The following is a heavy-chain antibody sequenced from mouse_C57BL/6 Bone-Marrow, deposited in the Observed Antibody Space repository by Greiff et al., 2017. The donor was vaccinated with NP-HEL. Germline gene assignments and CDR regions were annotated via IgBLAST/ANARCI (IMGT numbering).Heavy chain of an antibody. CDR1: GFTFTDYY. J-gene: IGHJ1*03. V-gene: IGHV7-3*01. CDR2: IRNKANGYTT. CDR3: ARPKGADYGYFDV. Sequence: EVKVVESGGGLVQPGGSLSLSCAASGFTFTDYYMSWVRQPPGTALEWLGFIRNKANGYTTEYSASVKGRFTISRDNSQSILYLQMNALRAEDSATYYCARPKGADYGYFDVWGTGTTVTVSS.